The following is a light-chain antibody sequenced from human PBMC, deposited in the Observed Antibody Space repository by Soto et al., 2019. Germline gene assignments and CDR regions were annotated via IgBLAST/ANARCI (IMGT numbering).Light chain of an antibody. J-gene: IGLJ3*02. Sequence: QSALTQPPSASGSPGQSVTISCTGTSSDVGAYNYVSWYQQHPGKAPKLMIYEVSKRPSGVPDRFSGSKSGNTASLTVSGLQAEDEADYYCQSYDSSLSGLWVFGGGTKLTVL. CDR2: EVS. CDR1: SSDVGAYNY. V-gene: IGLV2-8*01. CDR3: QSYDSSLSGLWV.